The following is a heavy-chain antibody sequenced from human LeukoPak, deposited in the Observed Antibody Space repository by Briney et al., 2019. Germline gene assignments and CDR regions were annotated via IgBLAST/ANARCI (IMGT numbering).Heavy chain of an antibody. CDR3: AGRTKQTTQWLVVWAATSGALDY. CDR1: GRSFSNYY. CDR2: INHSGST. V-gene: IGHV4-34*01. Sequence: SETLSLTCAVDGRSFSNYYWSWIRQPPGKGLEWIGEINHSGSTNYNPSLKSRVTISVDTSKNQFSLKLSSVTAADTAVYYCAGRTKQTTQWLVVWAATSGALDYWGQGTLVTVSS. J-gene: IGHJ4*02. D-gene: IGHD6-19*01.